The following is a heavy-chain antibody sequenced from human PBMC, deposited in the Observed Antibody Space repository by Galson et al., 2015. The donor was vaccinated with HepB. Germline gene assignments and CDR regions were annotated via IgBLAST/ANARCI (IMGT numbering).Heavy chain of an antibody. CDR3: ARDLSLGVDKGP. CDR1: GFTFSSYS. CDR2: ISSSSSYI. D-gene: IGHD5-12*01. Sequence: SLRLSCAASGFTFSSYSMNWVRQAPGKGLEWVSSISSSSSYIYYADSVKGRFTISRDNAKNSLYLQMNSLRAEDTAVYYCARDLSLGVDKGPWGQGTLVTVSS. V-gene: IGHV3-21*01. J-gene: IGHJ5*02.